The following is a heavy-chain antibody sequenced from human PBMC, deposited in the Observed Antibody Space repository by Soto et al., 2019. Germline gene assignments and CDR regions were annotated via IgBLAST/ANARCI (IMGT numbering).Heavy chain of an antibody. J-gene: IGHJ4*02. D-gene: IGHD3-10*01. CDR1: GFTFSSYA. CDR3: AKDVVSMVRGVIGFLPIDY. CDR2: ISGSGGST. V-gene: IGHV3-23*01. Sequence: GGSLRLSCAASGFTFSSYAMSWVRQAPGKGLEWVSAISGSGGSTYYADSVKGRFTISRDNSKNTLYLQMNSLRAEDTAVYYCAKDVVSMVRGVIGFLPIDYWGQGTLVTVSS.